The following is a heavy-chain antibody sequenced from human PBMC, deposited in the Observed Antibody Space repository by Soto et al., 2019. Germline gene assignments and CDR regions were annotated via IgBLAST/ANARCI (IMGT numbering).Heavy chain of an antibody. Sequence: GGSLRLSCAASGFTFSSYAMSWVRQAPGKGLEWISAISGSGGSTYYADSVKGRFTISRDNSKNTLYLQMNSLRAEDTAVYYCAKGFKWLGAGGFDYWGQGTLVTVSS. D-gene: IGHD6-19*01. CDR2: ISGSGGST. V-gene: IGHV3-23*01. CDR3: AKGFKWLGAGGFDY. CDR1: GFTFSSYA. J-gene: IGHJ4*02.